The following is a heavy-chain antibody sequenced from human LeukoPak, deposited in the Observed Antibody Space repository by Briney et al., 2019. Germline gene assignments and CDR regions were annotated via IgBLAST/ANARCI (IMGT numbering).Heavy chain of an antibody. D-gene: IGHD2-2*01. Sequence: SQTLSLTCTVSGVSISRGGYYWSWIRQHPGKGLEWIGYIYYSGSTYYNPSLKSRVTISVDTSKNQFSLKLSSVTAADTAVYYCAREKSTHVANWFDPWGQGTLVTVSS. CDR1: GVSISRGGYY. J-gene: IGHJ5*02. CDR2: IYYSGST. CDR3: AREKSTHVANWFDP. V-gene: IGHV4-31*03.